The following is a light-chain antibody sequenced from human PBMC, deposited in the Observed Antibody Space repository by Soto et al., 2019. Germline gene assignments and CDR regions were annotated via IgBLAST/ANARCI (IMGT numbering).Light chain of an antibody. CDR1: QSLSKY. Sequence: EIVLTQSPATLSLSPGERATLSCRASQSLSKYLAWYQQKPGQAPRLLIYDASNRSTGIPARFSGSGSGTDFTLTISCLEPEDFAVYYCQQRSNWRGTFGGGTKVEI. CDR2: DAS. J-gene: IGKJ4*01. CDR3: QQRSNWRGT. V-gene: IGKV3-11*01.